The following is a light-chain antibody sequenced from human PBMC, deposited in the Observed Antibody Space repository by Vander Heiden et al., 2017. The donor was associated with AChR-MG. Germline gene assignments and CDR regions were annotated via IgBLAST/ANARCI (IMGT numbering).Light chain of an antibody. Sequence: QSALNQPASVSGSPGQSITISFTGTSSDVGGYNYVSWYQQHPGKAPKLMIYDVSNRPSGVSNRFSGSKSGNTASLTISGLQAEDEADYYCSSYTSSSTDWVFGGGTKLTVL. V-gene: IGLV2-14*01. J-gene: IGLJ3*02. CDR1: SSDVGGYNY. CDR2: DVS. CDR3: SSYTSSSTDWV.